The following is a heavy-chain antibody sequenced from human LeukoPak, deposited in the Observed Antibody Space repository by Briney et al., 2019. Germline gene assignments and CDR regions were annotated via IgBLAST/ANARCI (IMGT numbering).Heavy chain of an antibody. J-gene: IGHJ4*02. CDR2: IRQDGSEK. V-gene: IGHV3-7*01. Sequence: GGSLRLSCAASGFSFNYYWMSWVRQAPGKGLEWVAKIRQDGSEKYYVDSVKGRFTISRDNAKSSLYLQMSSLRAEDTAVYYCARGYCSGGSCSKYDYWGQGTLVTVSP. D-gene: IGHD2-15*01. CDR1: GFSFNYYW. CDR3: ARGYCSGGSCSKYDY.